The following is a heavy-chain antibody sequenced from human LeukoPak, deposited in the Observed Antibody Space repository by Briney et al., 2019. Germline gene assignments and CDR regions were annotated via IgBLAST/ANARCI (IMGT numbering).Heavy chain of an antibody. CDR1: ESILSAYA. CDR2: ISPSGSAI. J-gene: IGHJ6*03. V-gene: IGHV3-21*01. CDR3: ARLIPRSYYYMDV. Sequence: GGSLRLSCADSESILSAYAVNWVRQAPGRGLEWVSSISPSGSAIFYAGSVKGRLTISRDNAKNSLYLQMNSLRAEDTAVYYCARLIPRSYYYMDVWGKGTTVTISS. D-gene: IGHD6-6*01.